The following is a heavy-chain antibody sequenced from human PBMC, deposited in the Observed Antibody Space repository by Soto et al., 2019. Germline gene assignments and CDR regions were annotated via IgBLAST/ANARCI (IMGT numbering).Heavy chain of an antibody. CDR2: ISGSGGST. D-gene: IGHD2-8*01. Sequence: PGGSLRLSCAASGFTFSSYAMSWVRQAPGKGLEWVSAISGSGGSTYYADSVKGRFTISRDNSKNTLYLQMNSLRAEDTAVYYCARYGISDVCYVPYGMDVWGQGTTVTVSS. V-gene: IGHV3-23*01. CDR1: GFTFSSYA. J-gene: IGHJ6*02. CDR3: ARYGISDVCYVPYGMDV.